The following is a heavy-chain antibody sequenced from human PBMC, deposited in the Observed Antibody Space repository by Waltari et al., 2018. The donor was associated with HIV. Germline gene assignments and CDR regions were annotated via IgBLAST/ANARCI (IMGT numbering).Heavy chain of an antibody. V-gene: IGHV4-61*02. J-gene: IGHJ4*02. Sequence: QVQLQESGPGLVKPSQTLSLTCTVSGGSISSGSYYWSWIRQPAGKGLEWIGRIYTSGSTNYNPSLKSRVTISVDTSKNQFSLKLSSVTAADTAVYYCAREAPTPTSPFDYWGQGTLVTVSS. CDR3: AREAPTPTSPFDY. CDR2: IYTSGST. CDR1: GGSISSGSYY.